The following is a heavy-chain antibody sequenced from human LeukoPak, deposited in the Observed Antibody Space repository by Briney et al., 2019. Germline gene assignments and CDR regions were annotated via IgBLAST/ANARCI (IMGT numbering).Heavy chain of an antibody. CDR2: INPRDTET. D-gene: IGHD4-17*01. CDR1: GYSFTMYW. V-gene: IGHV5-51*01. Sequence: ESLRISCKGSGYSFTMYWIAWVRPLPGKGVEWMGIINPRDTETRNNPSFQGQVTISVDKSINTAYLQWSSRKAWDTAIYYRSRHEGNGEYSDYWGQGTLVTVSS. CDR3: SRHEGNGEYSDY. J-gene: IGHJ4*02.